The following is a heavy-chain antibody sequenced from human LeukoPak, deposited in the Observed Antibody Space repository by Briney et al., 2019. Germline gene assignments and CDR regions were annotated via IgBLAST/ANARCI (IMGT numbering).Heavy chain of an antibody. CDR3: AREGIVVVPAKRRAFDI. CDR1: GGSISSGGYY. J-gene: IGHJ3*02. Sequence: SETLSLTCTVSGGSISSGGYYWSWIRQPPGKGLEWIGYIYHSGSTYYNPSLKSRVTISVDRSKNQFSLKLSSVTAADTAVYYCAREGIVVVPAKRRAFDIWGQGTMVTVSS. V-gene: IGHV4-30-2*01. D-gene: IGHD2-2*01. CDR2: IYHSGST.